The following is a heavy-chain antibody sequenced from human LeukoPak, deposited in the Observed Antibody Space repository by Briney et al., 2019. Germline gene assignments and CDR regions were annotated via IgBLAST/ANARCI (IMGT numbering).Heavy chain of an antibody. CDR2: IIPIFGTA. D-gene: IGHD2-2*01. Sequence: GASVKVSCKASGGTFSSYAISWVRQAPGQGLEWMGGIIPIFGTANYAQKFQGRVTITADESTSTAYMELSSLRSEDTAVYYCAEPGAIGDAFDIWGQGTMVTVSS. CDR3: AEPGAIGDAFDI. V-gene: IGHV1-69*13. CDR1: GGTFSSYA. J-gene: IGHJ3*02.